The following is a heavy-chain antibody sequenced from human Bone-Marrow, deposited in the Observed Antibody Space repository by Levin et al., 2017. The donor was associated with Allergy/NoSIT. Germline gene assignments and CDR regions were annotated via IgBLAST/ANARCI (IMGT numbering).Heavy chain of an antibody. J-gene: IGHJ4*02. D-gene: IGHD2-8*01. CDR3: ARLSHYRDNG. V-gene: IGHV1-2*02. CDR2: INPNSGGP. CDR1: GYTFTGYY. Sequence: GESLKISCKASGYTFTGYYLHWVRQAPGQGPEWMGWINPNSGGPNYAQKFQGRVTMTRDTSISTAYMELSILRSDDTAVYCCARLSHYRDNGWGPGTLVAVSS.